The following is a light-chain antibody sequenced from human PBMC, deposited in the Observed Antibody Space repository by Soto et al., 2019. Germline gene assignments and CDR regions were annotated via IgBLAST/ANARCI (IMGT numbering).Light chain of an antibody. V-gene: IGKV3-15*01. CDR1: QSVSSN. CDR2: GAS. Sequence: EIVMTQSPATLSVSPGERTTLSCRASQSVSSNLAWYQQKPAQAPMHRIYGASTRAPATPARFSGSGSGTEFTLTISSLLSEDYSVDYCQQYNNWPLYTFGQGTKLEIK. J-gene: IGKJ2*01. CDR3: QQYNNWPLYT.